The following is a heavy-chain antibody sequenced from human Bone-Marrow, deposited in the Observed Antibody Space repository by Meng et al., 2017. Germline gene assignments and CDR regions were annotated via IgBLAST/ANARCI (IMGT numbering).Heavy chain of an antibody. D-gene: IGHD6-13*01. Sequence: GESLKISCAASGFTFSDYYMSWIRQAPGRGLEWVSYISSSGSTIYYADSVKGRFTISRDNAKNSLYLQMNRLRAEDTAVYYCARGLYVAAAGTNWFDPWGQGTLVTVSS. CDR3: ARGLYVAAAGTNWFDP. CDR2: ISSSGSTI. V-gene: IGHV3-11*01. J-gene: IGHJ5*02. CDR1: GFTFSDYY.